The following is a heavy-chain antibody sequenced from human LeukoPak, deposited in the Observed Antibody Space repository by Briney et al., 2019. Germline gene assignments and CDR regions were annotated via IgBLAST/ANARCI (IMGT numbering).Heavy chain of an antibody. V-gene: IGHV4-4*07. D-gene: IGHD2-15*01. Sequence: SETLSLTCTVSGGSISSYYWSWIRQPAGKGLEWIGRIYTSGSTNYNPSLKSRVTISVDTSKNQFSLKLSSVTAADTAVYYCARDPTQGYCSGGSCWSHLDVWGKGTTVTVSS. CDR2: IYTSGST. J-gene: IGHJ6*04. CDR3: ARDPTQGYCSGGSCWSHLDV. CDR1: GGSISSYY.